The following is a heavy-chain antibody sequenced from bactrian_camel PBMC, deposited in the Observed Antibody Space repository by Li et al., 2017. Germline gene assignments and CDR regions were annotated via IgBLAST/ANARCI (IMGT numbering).Heavy chain of an antibody. CDR3: SMRSGRGMIRGPNGATWCRDY. V-gene: IGHV3S53*01. D-gene: IGHD6*01. Sequence: HVQLGESGGGLVQPGGSLKLSCTPSVPIGNYKPMGWFRQAAGKQREWVSFIATDDSTIYADSVKGRFTISKDKATGTVYPQMNSLKPEDTAMYSCSMRSGRGMIRGPNGATWCRDYWGQGTQVTVS. CDR2: IATDDST. J-gene: IGHJ4*01. CDR1: VPIGNYKP.